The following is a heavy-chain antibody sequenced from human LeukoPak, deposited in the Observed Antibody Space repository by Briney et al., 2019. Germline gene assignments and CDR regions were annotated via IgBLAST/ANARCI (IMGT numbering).Heavy chain of an antibody. CDR1: GYTFNDYY. CDR3: ARRHLRMRSYDY. J-gene: IGHJ4*02. D-gene: IGHD2-8*01. Sequence: GASVKVSCKASGYTFNDYYINWVRQAPGQGLEWMGWINPKTGATKYSQKFQGSITMTRDTSIRTTYMELSRLTSDDTAVFFCARRHLRMRSYDYWGQGTLVIVSS. V-gene: IGHV1-2*02. CDR2: INPKTGAT.